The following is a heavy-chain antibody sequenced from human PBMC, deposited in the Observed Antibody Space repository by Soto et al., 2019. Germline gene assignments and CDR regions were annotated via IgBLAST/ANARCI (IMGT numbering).Heavy chain of an antibody. Sequence: QVQLVESGGGVVQPGRSLRLSCAASGCTFSSYGMHWVRQAPGKGLEWVAVISYDGSNKYYADSVKGRFTISRDNSKNTLYLQMNSLRAEDTAVYYCAKIAAGYWGQGTLVTVSS. CDR2: ISYDGSNK. J-gene: IGHJ4*02. V-gene: IGHV3-30*18. CDR1: GCTFSSYG. D-gene: IGHD6-13*01. CDR3: AKIAAGY.